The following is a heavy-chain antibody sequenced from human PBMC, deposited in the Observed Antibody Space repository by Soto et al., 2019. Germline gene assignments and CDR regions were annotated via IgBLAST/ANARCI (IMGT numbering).Heavy chain of an antibody. J-gene: IGHJ4*01. CDR2: ISYDGTEE. V-gene: IGHV3-30*18. CDR1: GFTFSSFG. Sequence: HGGSLRLSCAASGFTFSSFGMHWVRQAPGRGLEWVAVISYDGTEEKYADSVKGRATVSRDNSKNTVYLQMNRLRGDDSAIYYCAKGRFDVVTISPFDHWGQGTLVTVSS. D-gene: IGHD3-3*02. CDR3: AKGRFDVVTISPFDH.